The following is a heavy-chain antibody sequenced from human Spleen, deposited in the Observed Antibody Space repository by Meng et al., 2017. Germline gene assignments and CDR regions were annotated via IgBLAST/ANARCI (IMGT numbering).Heavy chain of an antibody. V-gene: IGHV3-23*01. CDR2: ISGSDGTT. CDR1: GFSFSSYA. CDR3: ARGGYYISPQS. Sequence: GGSLRLSCAASGFSFSSYAMTWVRQAPGKGLEWVATISGSDGTTSYADSVKGPFTISRDNSKNTLYLQMNTLRSEDTAVYYCARGGYYISPQSWGQGTLVTVSS. J-gene: IGHJ4*02. D-gene: IGHD3-3*01.